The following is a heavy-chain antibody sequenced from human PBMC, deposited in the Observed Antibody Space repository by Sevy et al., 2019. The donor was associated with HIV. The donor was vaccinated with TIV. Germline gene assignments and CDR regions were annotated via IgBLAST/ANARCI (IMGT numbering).Heavy chain of an antibody. J-gene: IGHJ6*02. V-gene: IGHV1-18*01. CDR3: ASGFKSVGATNYFYYYCMDV. D-gene: IGHD1-26*01. CDR1: GYTFTSYG. Sequence: ASVKVSCKASGYTFTSYGISWVRQAPGQGLEWMGWISAYNGNTNYAQKLQGRVTMTTDTSTSTAYMELRSLRSDDTAVYYCASGFKSVGATNYFYYYCMDVWGQGTTVTVSS. CDR2: ISAYNGNT.